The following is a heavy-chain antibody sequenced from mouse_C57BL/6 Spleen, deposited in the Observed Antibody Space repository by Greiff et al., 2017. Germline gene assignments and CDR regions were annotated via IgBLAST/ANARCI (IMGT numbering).Heavy chain of an antibody. Sequence: EVHLVESEGGLVQPGSSMKLSCTASGFTFSDYYMAWVRQVPEKGLEWVANINYDGSSTYYLDSLKSRFINSRYNAKNILYLQMSSLKSEDTATYYCARAYSSYAMDYWGQGTSVTVSS. D-gene: IGHD2-12*01. CDR2: INYDGSST. CDR1: GFTFSDYY. J-gene: IGHJ4*01. CDR3: ARAYSSYAMDY. V-gene: IGHV5-16*01.